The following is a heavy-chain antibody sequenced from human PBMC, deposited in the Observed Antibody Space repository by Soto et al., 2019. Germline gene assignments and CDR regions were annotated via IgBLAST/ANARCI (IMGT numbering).Heavy chain of an antibody. CDR1: GFTFDDYA. CDR3: SKDKKYQLQEIDY. Sequence: LRLSCAASGFTFDDYAMHWVRQAPGKGLEWVSGISWNSGSIGYADSVKGRFTISRDNAKNSLYLQMNSLRAEDTALYYCSKDKKYQLQEIDYRGQGTLVTVSS. J-gene: IGHJ4*02. CDR2: ISWNSGSI. V-gene: IGHV3-9*01. D-gene: IGHD2-2*01.